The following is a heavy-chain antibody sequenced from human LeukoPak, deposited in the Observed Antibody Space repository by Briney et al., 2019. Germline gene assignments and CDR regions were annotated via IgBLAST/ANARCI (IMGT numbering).Heavy chain of an antibody. CDR3: VREPGPGYFDF. Sequence: GGSLRLSCVASGLTFRSYAMHWVRQAPGKGLEWVAVISQDGSKRHYADSVKGRSTISRDNSRNTLYLEMNSRRAGDTAVYYCVREPGPGYFDFWGRGTLVTVSS. J-gene: IGHJ4*02. CDR1: GLTFRSYA. CDR2: ISQDGSKR. D-gene: IGHD6-13*01. V-gene: IGHV3-30-3*01.